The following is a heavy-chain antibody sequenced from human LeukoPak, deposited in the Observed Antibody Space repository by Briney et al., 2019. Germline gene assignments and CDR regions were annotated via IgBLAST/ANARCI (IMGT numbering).Heavy chain of an antibody. Sequence: GGSLRLSCAASGFIFSTSWMSWVRQAPGKGLEWVANIDQDGSEKYYMDSVKGRFTISRDNAKNSLYLQMNSLRTEDTAVYYCARGGFSIDYWGQGTLVTVSS. CDR1: GFIFSTSW. CDR3: ARGGFSIDY. J-gene: IGHJ4*02. V-gene: IGHV3-7*01. D-gene: IGHD3-10*01. CDR2: IDQDGSEK.